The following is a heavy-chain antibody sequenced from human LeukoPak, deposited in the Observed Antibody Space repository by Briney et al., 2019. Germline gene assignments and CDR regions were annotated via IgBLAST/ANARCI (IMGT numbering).Heavy chain of an antibody. CDR1: GGTFSSYA. CDR3: ARVPRITIFGVVKYYYYGMDV. D-gene: IGHD3-3*01. V-gene: IGHV1-69*13. CDR2: IIPIFGTA. J-gene: IGHJ6*02. Sequence: SVKVSCMASGGTFSSYAISWVRQAPGQGLEWMGGIIPIFGTANYAQKFQGRVTITADESTSTAYMELSSLRSEDTAVYYCARVPRITIFGVVKYYYYGMDVWGQGTTVTVSS.